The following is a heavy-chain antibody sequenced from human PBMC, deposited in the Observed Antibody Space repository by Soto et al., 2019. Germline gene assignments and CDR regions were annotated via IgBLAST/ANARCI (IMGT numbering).Heavy chain of an antibody. Sequence: SVRVSCKASGGTFSSYAISWVRQAPGQGLEWMGGIIPIFGTANYAQKFQGRATITADESTSTAYMELSSLRSEDTAVYYCASLIVGATSGAFDIWGQGTMVTVSS. V-gene: IGHV1-69*13. J-gene: IGHJ3*02. CDR2: IIPIFGTA. CDR1: GGTFSSYA. D-gene: IGHD1-26*01. CDR3: ASLIVGATSGAFDI.